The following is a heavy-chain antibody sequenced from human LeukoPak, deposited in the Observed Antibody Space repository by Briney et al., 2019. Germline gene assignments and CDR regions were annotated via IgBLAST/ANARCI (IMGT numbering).Heavy chain of an antibody. J-gene: IGHJ6*03. V-gene: IGHV3-48*03. CDR2: ISSSSSTI. CDR3: ARDQMVATNYYYYMDV. CDR1: GFTFSNYE. D-gene: IGHD2-15*01. Sequence: GGSLRLSCAASGFTFSNYEMHWVRQAPGKGLEWVSYISSSSSTIYYADSVKGRFTISRDNAKNSLYLQMNSLRAEDTAVYYCARDQMVATNYYYYMDVWGKGTTVTVSS.